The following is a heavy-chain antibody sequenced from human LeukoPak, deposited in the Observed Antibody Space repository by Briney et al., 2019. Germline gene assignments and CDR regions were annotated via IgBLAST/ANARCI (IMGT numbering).Heavy chain of an antibody. CDR3: ARDFGCTVVTPGYFDY. CDR1: GYTFTGYY. J-gene: IGHJ4*02. D-gene: IGHD4-23*01. Sequence: ASVKVSCKASGYTFTGYYMHWVRQAPGQGLEWMGWINPNSGGTNYAQKFQGRVTMTRDTSISTAYMELSRLRSDDTAVYYCARDFGCTVVTPGYFDYWGQGTLVTVSS. V-gene: IGHV1-2*02. CDR2: INPNSGGT.